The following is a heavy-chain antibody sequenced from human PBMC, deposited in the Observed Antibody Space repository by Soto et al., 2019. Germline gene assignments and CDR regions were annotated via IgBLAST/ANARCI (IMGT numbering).Heavy chain of an antibody. Sequence: PSETLSLTCTVSGGSISSYYWSWIRQPPGKGLEWIGYIYYSGSTKYNPSLKSRVTISVDTSKNQFSLKLSSVTAADTAMDYCARDKITGHFDYWRQGTLVTVSS. V-gene: IGHV4-59*12. CDR3: ARDKITGHFDY. CDR2: IYYSGST. D-gene: IGHD2-8*02. CDR1: GGSISSYY. J-gene: IGHJ4*02.